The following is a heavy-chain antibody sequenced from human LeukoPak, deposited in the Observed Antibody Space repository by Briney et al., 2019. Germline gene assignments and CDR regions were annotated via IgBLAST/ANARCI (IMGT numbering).Heavy chain of an antibody. V-gene: IGHV4-59*11. CDR2: MYYNGDT. CDR3: ARDQAYGGEDLFDS. D-gene: IGHD3-16*01. Sequence: PSENLSLTCTVSGGPITNHYWSWIRQPLGKGLEWIGHMYYNGDTNYNPSLKSRVTISLDKSKNQFSLKLTSVTAADTAVYYCARDQAYGGEDLFDSWGQGILVTVSS. J-gene: IGHJ5*01. CDR1: GGPITNHY.